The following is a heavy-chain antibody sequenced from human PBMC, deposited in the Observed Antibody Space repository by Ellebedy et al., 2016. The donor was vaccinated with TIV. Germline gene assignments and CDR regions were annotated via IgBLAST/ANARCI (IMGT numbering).Heavy chain of an antibody. J-gene: IGHJ4*02. V-gene: IGHV3-15*01. D-gene: IGHD3-22*01. CDR1: GFTFSNAW. CDR2: LKSKTDGGTT. CDR3: TTSALQYYYDNSGYYRQAERDY. Sequence: GGSLRLSXAASGFTFSNAWMSWVRQAPGKGLEWVGRLKSKTDGGTTDYAAPVKGRFTISRDDSKNTLYLQMNSLKTEDTAVYYCTTSALQYYYDNSGYYRQAERDYWGQGTLVTVSS.